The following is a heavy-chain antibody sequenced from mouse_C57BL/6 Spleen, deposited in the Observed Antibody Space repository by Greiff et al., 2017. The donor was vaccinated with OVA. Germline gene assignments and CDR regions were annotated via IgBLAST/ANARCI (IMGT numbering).Heavy chain of an antibody. CDR3: ARHDGYFDY. J-gene: IGHJ2*01. V-gene: IGHV1-69*01. Sequence: VKLVESGAELVMPGASVKLSCKASGYTFTSYWMHWVKQRPGQGLEWIGEIDPSDSYTNYNQKFKGKSTLTVDKSSSTAYMQLSSLTSEDSAVYYCARHDGYFDYWGQGTTLTVSS. D-gene: IGHD2-3*01. CDR1: GYTFTSYW. CDR2: IDPSDSYT.